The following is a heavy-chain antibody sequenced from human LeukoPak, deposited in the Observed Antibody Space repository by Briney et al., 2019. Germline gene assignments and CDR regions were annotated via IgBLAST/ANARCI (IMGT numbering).Heavy chain of an antibody. CDR1: GFTFNSYT. J-gene: IGHJ6*03. Sequence: GGSLSLSCAASGFTFNSYTMSWVRQAPGQGLEWVSFISSGSDTIYYADSVKGRFTISRDNAKNSLSLQMNSLSAEDTAVYFCARTYDHTGSHYYYYMDVWGKGTTVTVSS. V-gene: IGHV3-48*01. CDR2: ISSGSDTI. CDR3: ARTYDHTGSHYYYYMDV. D-gene: IGHD3-22*01.